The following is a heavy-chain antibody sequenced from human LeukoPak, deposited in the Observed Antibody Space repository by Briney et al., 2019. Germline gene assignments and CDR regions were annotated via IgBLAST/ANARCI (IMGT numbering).Heavy chain of an antibody. CDR1: VYSISSGYY. CDR3: ARDLYDDNRCFDF. CDR2: IHHSGIT. J-gene: IGHJ4*02. V-gene: IGHV4-38-2*02. Sequence: SETLSLTCTVSVYSISSGYYWGWIQQPPGKGLEWIGSIHHSGITYYNPSLKSRVTISVDTSKNQFSLRVDSVTAADTAVYYCARDLYDDNRCFDFWGQGILVTVSS. D-gene: IGHD1-14*01.